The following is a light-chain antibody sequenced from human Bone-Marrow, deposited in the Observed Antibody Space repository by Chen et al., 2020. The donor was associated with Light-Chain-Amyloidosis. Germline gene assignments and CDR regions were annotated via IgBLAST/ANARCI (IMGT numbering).Light chain of an antibody. CDR1: SSAVGGYNH. Sequence: QSALTQPASVSGSPGQSITISCTGTSSAVGGYNHVSCYQHHPGKAPKLMNYEVSNRPSGISNRFSGSKSGNTASLSISGLQAEDEADYYCSSYTSSVSYVFGSGTKVTVL. V-gene: IGLV2-14*01. CDR2: EVS. J-gene: IGLJ1*01. CDR3: SSYTSSVSYV.